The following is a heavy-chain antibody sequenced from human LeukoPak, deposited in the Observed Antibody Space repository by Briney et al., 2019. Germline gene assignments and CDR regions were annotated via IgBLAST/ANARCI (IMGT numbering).Heavy chain of an antibody. D-gene: IGHD3-22*01. CDR1: GFTFSNYG. V-gene: IGHV3-30*18. CDR3: AKTVNFYDGRRLDY. J-gene: IGHJ4*02. CDR2: ISYDGNNQ. Sequence: GGSLRLSCAASGFTFSNYGMHWVRQAPGKGLERVAFISYDGNNQYYADSVKGRFTISRDNSKNTLYLQTNSLRPEDTAVYYCAKTVNFYDGRRLDYWGQGALVTVSS.